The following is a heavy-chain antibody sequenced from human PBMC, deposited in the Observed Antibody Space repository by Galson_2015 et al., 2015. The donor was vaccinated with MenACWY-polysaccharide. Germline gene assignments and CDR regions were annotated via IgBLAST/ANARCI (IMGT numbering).Heavy chain of an antibody. Sequence: SVKVSCKASGYTFGSYAMNWVRQAPGQGLEWMGWINTNTGNPTSASGFTGRFVFSLDTSVSTAYLQISSLKAEDTAVYYCARESEYYDSFDGFDIWGQGTMVTVSS. J-gene: IGHJ3*02. V-gene: IGHV7-4-1*02. D-gene: IGHD3-22*01. CDR1: GYTFGSYA. CDR2: INTNTGNP. CDR3: ARESEYYDSFDGFDI.